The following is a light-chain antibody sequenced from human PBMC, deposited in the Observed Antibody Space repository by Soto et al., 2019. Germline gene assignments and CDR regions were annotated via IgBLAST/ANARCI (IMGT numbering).Light chain of an antibody. CDR3: QQSYSTPIT. Sequence: DIQMTQSPSSLSASVGDRVTITCRASQSISSYLHWYQQKPGKAPKLLIYAASSLQSGVPSRFSGSGSGTDFTLTISSLQPEDFATYYCQQSYSTPITVGPGTKVDIE. CDR2: AAS. V-gene: IGKV1-39*01. J-gene: IGKJ3*01. CDR1: QSISSY.